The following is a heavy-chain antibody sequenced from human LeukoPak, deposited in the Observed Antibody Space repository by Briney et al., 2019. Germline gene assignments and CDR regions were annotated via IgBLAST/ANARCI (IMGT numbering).Heavy chain of an antibody. Sequence: ASVKVSCKASGYTFTSYGISWVRQAPGQGLEWMGWISAYNGNTNYAQKLQGRVTMTTDTSTSTACMELRSLRSDDTAVYYCARDGYSSELDYWGQGTLVTVSS. CDR3: ARDGYSSELDY. V-gene: IGHV1-18*01. J-gene: IGHJ4*02. CDR1: GYTFTSYG. CDR2: ISAYNGNT. D-gene: IGHD6-25*01.